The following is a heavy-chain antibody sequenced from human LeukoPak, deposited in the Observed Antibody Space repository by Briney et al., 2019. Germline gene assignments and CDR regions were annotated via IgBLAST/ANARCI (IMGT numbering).Heavy chain of an antibody. Sequence: PGGSLRLSCAASGFTFSSYSMNWVRQAPGKGLEWVSSISSSSGYIYYADSVKGRFTISRDNAKNSLYLQMNSLRAEDTALYYCARGYNWNYQNAFDIWGQGTMVTVSS. D-gene: IGHD1-7*01. V-gene: IGHV3-21*04. CDR1: GFTFSSYS. CDR2: ISSSSGYI. J-gene: IGHJ3*02. CDR3: ARGYNWNYQNAFDI.